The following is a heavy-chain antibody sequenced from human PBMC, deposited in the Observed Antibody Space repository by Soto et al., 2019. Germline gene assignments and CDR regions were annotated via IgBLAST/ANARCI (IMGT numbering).Heavy chain of an antibody. CDR1: GFTFSSYS. D-gene: IGHD3-22*01. V-gene: IGHV3-48*02. Sequence: EVQLVESGGGLVQPGGSLRLSCAASGFTFSSYSMNWVRQAPGKGLEWVSYISSSSSTIYYADSVKGRFTISRDNAKNSLYLQMNSLRDEDTAVYYCARGLDYYDSSGYWGCWGQGTLVTVSS. CDR3: ARGLDYYDSSGYWGC. J-gene: IGHJ4*02. CDR2: ISSSSSTI.